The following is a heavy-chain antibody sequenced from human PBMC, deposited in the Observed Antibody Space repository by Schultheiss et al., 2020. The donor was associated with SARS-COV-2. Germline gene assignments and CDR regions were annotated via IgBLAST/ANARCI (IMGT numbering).Heavy chain of an antibody. CDR3: AKDRVVEMATIYDY. Sequence: GGSLRLSCAASGFTFSSYAMSWVRQAPGKGLEWVGRIKSKTDGGTTDYAAPVKGRFTISRDDSKNTLYLQMNSLRAEDTAVYYCAKDRVVEMATIYDYWGQGTLVTVSS. CDR1: GFTFSSYA. V-gene: IGHV3-15*01. D-gene: IGHD5-24*01. J-gene: IGHJ4*02. CDR2: IKSKTDGGTT.